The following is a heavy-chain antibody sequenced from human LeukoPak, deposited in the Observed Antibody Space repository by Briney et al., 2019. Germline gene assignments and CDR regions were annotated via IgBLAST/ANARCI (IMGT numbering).Heavy chain of an antibody. V-gene: IGHV1-18*01. J-gene: IGHJ4*02. Sequence: ASVKVSCKASGYTFTSYGISWVRQAPGQGREWMGWISAYNGNTNYAQKLQGRVTMTTDTSTSTAYMELRSLRSDDTAVYYCATDIAAAGPNAFDYWGQGTLVTVSS. CDR1: GYTFTSYG. CDR2: ISAYNGNT. CDR3: ATDIAAAGPNAFDY. D-gene: IGHD6-13*01.